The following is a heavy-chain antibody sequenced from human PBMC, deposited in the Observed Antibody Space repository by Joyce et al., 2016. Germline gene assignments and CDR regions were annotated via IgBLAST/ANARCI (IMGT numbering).Heavy chain of an antibody. CDR2: IFHTGST. V-gene: IGHV4-30-4*01. CDR1: GVSISSSAYY. Sequence: VQLEQSGPGLLKPSQTLSLTCTVSGVSISSSAYYWSWVRQPPGQGLEWIGYIFHTGSTRYNPSLKSRPFISSDTANNQFSLRLTSVTAADTAVYYCVRGGELELPFDYWGPGTLVTVSS. CDR3: VRGGELELPFDY. J-gene: IGHJ4*02. D-gene: IGHD1-1*01.